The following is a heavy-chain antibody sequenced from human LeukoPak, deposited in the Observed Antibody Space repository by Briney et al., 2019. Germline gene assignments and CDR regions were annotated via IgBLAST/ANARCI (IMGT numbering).Heavy chain of an antibody. CDR1: GGSISSSSYY. CDR2: IYYSGST. CDR3: AYMTTFYYFGY. J-gene: IGHJ4*02. Sequence: SETLSLTCTVSGGSISSSSYYWGWIRQPPGKGLEWIGSIYYSGSTYYNPSLKSRVTISVDTSKNQFSLKLSSVTAADTAVYYCAYMTTFYYFGYWGQGTLVTVSS. D-gene: IGHD4-11*01. V-gene: IGHV4-39*01.